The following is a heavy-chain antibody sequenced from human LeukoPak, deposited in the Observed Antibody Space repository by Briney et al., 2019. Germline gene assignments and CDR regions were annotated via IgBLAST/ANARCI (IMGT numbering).Heavy chain of an antibody. Sequence: GGSLRLSCATPGFTFNTCGMQWVRQAPGKGLEWVAFIRYDGSNKYYTDSVRGRFTISRDNFKNTLYLQMNSVRAEDSALYFCAKEISGTYYSDYWGQGTLVIVSS. CDR1: GFTFNTCG. CDR3: AKEISGTYYSDY. CDR2: IRYDGSNK. J-gene: IGHJ4*02. V-gene: IGHV3-30*02. D-gene: IGHD6-25*01.